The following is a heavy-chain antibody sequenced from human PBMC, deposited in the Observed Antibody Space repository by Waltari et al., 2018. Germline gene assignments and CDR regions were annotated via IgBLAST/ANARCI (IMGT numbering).Heavy chain of an antibody. J-gene: IGHJ6*02. V-gene: IGHV3-7*01. D-gene: IGHD6-6*01. CDR3: ARGGVGSSSGMDV. CDR2: IKQDGSEK. CDR1: GFTFSSYW. Sequence: EVQLVESGGGLVQPGGSLRLSCAASGFTFSSYWMSWVRPAPGKGLEWVANIKQDGSEKYYVDSVKGRFTISRDNAKNSLYLQMNSLRAEDTAVYYCARGGVGSSSGMDVWGQGTTVTVSS.